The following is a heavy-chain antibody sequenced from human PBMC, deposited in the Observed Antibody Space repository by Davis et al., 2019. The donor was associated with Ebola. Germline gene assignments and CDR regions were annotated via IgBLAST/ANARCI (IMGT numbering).Heavy chain of an antibody. CDR3: AKDAGTMVRGVIIGDYYYYGMDV. CDR1: GFTFSSYA. D-gene: IGHD3-10*01. J-gene: IGHJ6*02. Sequence: GESLKISCAASGFTFSSYAMHWVRQAPGKGLEWVAVISYDGSNKYYADSVKGRFTISRDNSKNTLYLQMNSLRAEDTAVYYCAKDAGTMVRGVIIGDYYYYGMDVWGQGTTVTVSS. CDR2: ISYDGSNK. V-gene: IGHV3-30-3*01.